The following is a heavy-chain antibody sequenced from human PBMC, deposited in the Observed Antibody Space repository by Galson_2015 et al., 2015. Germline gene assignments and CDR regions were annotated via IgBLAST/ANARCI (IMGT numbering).Heavy chain of an antibody. D-gene: IGHD6-13*01. CDR1: GYTLTELS. J-gene: IGHJ3*02. CDR2: FEPEDGET. Sequence: SVKVSCKVSGYTLTELSMHWVRQAPGKGLEWMGGFEPEDGETIYAQKFQGRVTMTEDTSTDTAYMELSSLRSEDTAVYYCVLLEGQQLVPLHAFEIWGQGTMVTVSS. V-gene: IGHV1-24*01. CDR3: VLLEGQQLVPLHAFEI.